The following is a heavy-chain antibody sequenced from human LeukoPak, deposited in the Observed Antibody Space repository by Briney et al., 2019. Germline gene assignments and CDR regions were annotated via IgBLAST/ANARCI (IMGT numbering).Heavy chain of an antibody. Sequence: GGSLRLSCAASGLTFSNYAMTWVRQAPGKGLEWVSSIVGSGDGTNYADSAKGRFTISRDNSKNTLHLQMNSLRVEGAAVYYCAKDPNGDYVGAFDDWGQGTMVTVSS. CDR1: GLTFSNYA. CDR3: AKDPNGDYVGAFDD. V-gene: IGHV3-23*01. D-gene: IGHD4-17*01. J-gene: IGHJ3*01. CDR2: IVGSGDGT.